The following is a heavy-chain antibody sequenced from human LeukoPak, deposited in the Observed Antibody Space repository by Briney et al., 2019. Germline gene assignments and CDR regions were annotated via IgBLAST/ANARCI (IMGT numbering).Heavy chain of an antibody. D-gene: IGHD3-3*01. CDR2: IKQDGSEK. V-gene: IGHV3-7*01. J-gene: IGHJ4*02. CDR3: ARDRNTDFWSGYYTNYFDY. CDR1: GFTFSTYW. Sequence: PGGSLRLSCAASGFTFSTYWMTWVRQAPGKGLEWVANIKQDGSEKYYVDSVKGRFTISRDNAKNSLYLQMNSLRAEDTAVYYCARDRNTDFWSGYYTNYFDYWGQGTLVTVSP.